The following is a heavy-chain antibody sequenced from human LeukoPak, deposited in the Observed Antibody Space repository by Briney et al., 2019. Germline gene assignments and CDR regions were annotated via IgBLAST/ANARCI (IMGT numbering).Heavy chain of an antibody. CDR3: ARGAGYSGYDLQSYMDV. CDR2: INWSGGST. J-gene: IGHJ6*03. D-gene: IGHD5-12*01. Sequence: PGGSLRLSCAASGFTFDGYGMSWVRQAPGKGLEWVSGINWSGGSTGYADSVKGRFTISRDNAKNSLYLQMNSLRAEDTALYYCARGAGYSGYDLQSYMDVWGKGTTVTVSS. CDR1: GFTFDGYG. V-gene: IGHV3-20*04.